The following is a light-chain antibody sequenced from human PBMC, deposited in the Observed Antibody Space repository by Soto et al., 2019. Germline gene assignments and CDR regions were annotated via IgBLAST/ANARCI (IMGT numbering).Light chain of an antibody. CDR1: SSDVGGYDF. V-gene: IGLV2-14*01. CDR3: SSYSTPDTLYV. Sequence: QSALTQPASVSGSPGQSITISCTGGSSDVGGYDFVSWYQQYPGKAPKLMIYDVYNRPLGVSDRFSGSRAGNTASLTISGLQAEDEADYYCSSYSTPDTLYVFGTGTKVTFL. J-gene: IGLJ1*01. CDR2: DVY.